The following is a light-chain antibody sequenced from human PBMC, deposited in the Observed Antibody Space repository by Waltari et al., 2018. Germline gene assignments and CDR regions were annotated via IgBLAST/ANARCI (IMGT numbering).Light chain of an antibody. Sequence: QSALTQSASVSGSPGQSITISSTGTSRDVGGYNHVSWYQQHPGKAPKHMLYDVTNRPSGVANRFSGSKSGNAASLTTSGLQAEDEADYYCSSYTSSSALVFGGGTKLTVL. J-gene: IGLJ2*01. V-gene: IGLV2-14*03. CDR1: SRDVGGYNH. CDR2: DVT. CDR3: SSYTSSSALV.